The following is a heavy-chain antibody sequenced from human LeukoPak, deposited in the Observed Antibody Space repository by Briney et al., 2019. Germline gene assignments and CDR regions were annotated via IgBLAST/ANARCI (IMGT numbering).Heavy chain of an antibody. J-gene: IGHJ4*02. D-gene: IGHD2-15*01. V-gene: IGHV3-23*01. CDR1: GFTFSSYA. CDR3: AKVPEVVVAADFDY. CDR2: ISGSGGST. Sequence: GGSLRLSCAASGFTFSSYAMSWVRQASGKGLEWVSAISGSGGSTYYADSVKGRFTISRDNSKNTLYLQMNGLRAEDTAVYYCAKVPEVVVAADFDYWGQGTLVTVSS.